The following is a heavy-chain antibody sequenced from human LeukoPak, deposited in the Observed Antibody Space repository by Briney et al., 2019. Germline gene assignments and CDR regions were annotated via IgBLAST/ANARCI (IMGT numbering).Heavy chain of an antibody. J-gene: IGHJ4*02. V-gene: IGHV3-74*01. CDR3: SRGHYYDSSRAPDY. Sequence: GGSLRLSCAASGFTFSGHWMHWVHQAPGKGLVWVSRINNEGSHTTYADAVTGRFSISRDNAKNTLYLQMNSLRVEDTAVYYCSRGHYYDSSRAPDYWGQGTLVTVSS. D-gene: IGHD3-22*01. CDR2: INNEGSHT. CDR1: GFTFSGHW.